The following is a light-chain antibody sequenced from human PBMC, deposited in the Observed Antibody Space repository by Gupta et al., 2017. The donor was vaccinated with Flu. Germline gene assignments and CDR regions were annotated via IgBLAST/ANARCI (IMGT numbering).Light chain of an antibody. Sequence: QSALTQPRSVSGSPGQSVTISCTGTSSDVGAYDYVPWFQHHSGKAPKLIIYDVRQRPSGLPDPFSGSKSGNTASLTISGLQAEDEADYYCCLYVDRGTYWVFGGGTKLTVL. J-gene: IGLJ3*02. V-gene: IGLV2-11*01. CDR3: CLYVDRGTYWV. CDR2: DVR. CDR1: SSDVGAYDY.